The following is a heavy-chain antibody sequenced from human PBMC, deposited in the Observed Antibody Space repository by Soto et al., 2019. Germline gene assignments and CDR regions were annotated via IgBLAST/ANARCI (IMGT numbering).Heavy chain of an antibody. D-gene: IGHD1-26*01. CDR3: ARRGSGSYYDY. CDR2: ISGSGGST. Sequence: GGSLRLSCAASGFTFSSYSMNWVRQAPGKGLEWVSSISGSGGSTYYADSVKGRFTISRDNSKNTLYLQMNSLRAEDTAVYYCARRGSGSYYDYWGQGTLVTVSS. CDR1: GFTFSSYS. V-gene: IGHV3-23*01. J-gene: IGHJ4*02.